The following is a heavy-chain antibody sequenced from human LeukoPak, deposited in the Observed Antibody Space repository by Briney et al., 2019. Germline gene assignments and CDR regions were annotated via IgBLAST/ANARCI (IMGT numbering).Heavy chain of an antibody. CDR1: GFTFSSYG. J-gene: IGHJ6*02. V-gene: IGHV3-30*18. CDR3: AKEGPRWVAATHRYYGMDV. Sequence: GRSLRLSWAASGFTFSSYGMHWVRQAPGKGLEWVAVISYDGSNKYYADSVKGRFTISRDNSKNTLYLQMNSLRAEDTAVYYCAKEGPRWVAATHRYYGMDVWGRGTTVTVSS. CDR2: ISYDGSNK. D-gene: IGHD2-15*01.